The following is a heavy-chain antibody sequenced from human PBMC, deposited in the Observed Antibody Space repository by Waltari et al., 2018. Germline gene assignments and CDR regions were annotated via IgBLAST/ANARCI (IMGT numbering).Heavy chain of an antibody. D-gene: IGHD3-3*01. CDR2: IYYSGST. CDR3: ARGETTICGVVNWFDP. CDR1: GGSISSSSYY. V-gene: IGHV4-39*07. Sequence: QLQLQESGPGLVQPSETLSLTCTVSGGSISSSSYYWGWIRQPPGKGLEWIGRIYYSGSTYSNPTLKSRVTISVDRPKTQFSLKLSSVTAAATAVYYCARGETTICGVVNWFDPWGQGTLVTVSS. J-gene: IGHJ5*02.